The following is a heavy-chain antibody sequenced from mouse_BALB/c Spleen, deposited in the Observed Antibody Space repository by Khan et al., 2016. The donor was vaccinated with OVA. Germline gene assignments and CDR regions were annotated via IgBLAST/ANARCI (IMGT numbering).Heavy chain of an antibody. V-gene: IGHV1-54*01. CDR3: ARGFYDGYLAWFAY. CDR1: GYAFTHYL. J-gene: IGHJ3*01. Sequence: QVQLKESGTELVRPGTSVKVSYKASGYAFTHYLIEWVKQRPGQGLEWIGVMNPGSGGTNYNEKFEGKATLTADNSSSTAYMHLSSLTSDDSAVYFCARGFYDGYLAWFAYWGQGTLVTVSA. CDR2: MNPGSGGT. D-gene: IGHD2-3*01.